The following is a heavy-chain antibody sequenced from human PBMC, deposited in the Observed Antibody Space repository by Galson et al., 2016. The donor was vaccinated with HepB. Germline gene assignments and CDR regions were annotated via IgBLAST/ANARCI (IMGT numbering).Heavy chain of an antibody. CDR3: AREGGLENYYDGEFDY. V-gene: IGHV4-59*01. CDR1: GASISIYY. D-gene: IGHD3-10*01. J-gene: IGHJ4*02. CDR2: IYNSGST. Sequence: SETLSLTCTVSGASISIYYWNWIRQPPGKGLEWLGYIYNSGSTKYNPSLRGRVTMSVDTSKNQFPLRLTSVTAADTAIYYCAREGGLENYYDGEFDYWGQGTLITVAS.